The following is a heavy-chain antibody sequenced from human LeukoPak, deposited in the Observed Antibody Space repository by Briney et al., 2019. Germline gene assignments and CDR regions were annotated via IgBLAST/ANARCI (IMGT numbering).Heavy chain of an antibody. V-gene: IGHV4-34*01. D-gene: IGHD3-16*01. CDR2: INHSGST. J-gene: IGHJ2*01. CDR1: GGSFSGYY. CDR3: ARGRRGLRSFDL. Sequence: SETLSLTCAVYGGSFSGYYWSWIRQPPGKGLEWIGEINHSGSTNYNPSLKSRVTISVDTSKNQFSLKLSSATAADTAVYYCARGRRGLRSFDLWGRGTLVTVSS.